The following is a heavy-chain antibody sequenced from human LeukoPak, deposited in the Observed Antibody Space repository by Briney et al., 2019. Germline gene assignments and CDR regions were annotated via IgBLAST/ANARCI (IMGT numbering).Heavy chain of an antibody. D-gene: IGHD3-22*01. Sequence: SETLSLTCTVSGGSISSSSYYWGWIRQPAGKGLEWIGRIYTSGSTYYNPSLKSRVTISVDTSKNQFSLKLSSATAADTAVYYCARHRTIYYDSSGYWVWGQGTLVTVSS. CDR3: ARHRTIYYDSSGYWV. J-gene: IGHJ4*02. CDR1: GGSISSSSYY. V-gene: IGHV4-39*01. CDR2: IYTSGST.